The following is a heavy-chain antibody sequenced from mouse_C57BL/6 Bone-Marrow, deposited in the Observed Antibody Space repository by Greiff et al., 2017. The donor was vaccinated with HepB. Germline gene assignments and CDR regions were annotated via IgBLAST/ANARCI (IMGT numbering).Heavy chain of an antibody. CDR3: ARAPSYYGSFDY. CDR1: GYTFTSYW. J-gene: IGHJ2*01. Sequence: VQLQQSGTVLARPGASVKMSCKTSGYTFTSYWMHWVKQRPGQGLEWIGAIYPGNSDTSYNQKFKGKAKLTAVTSASTAYMELSSLTNEDSAVYFCARAPSYYGSFDYWAQGTTLTVSS. V-gene: IGHV1-5*01. CDR2: IYPGNSDT. D-gene: IGHD1-1*01.